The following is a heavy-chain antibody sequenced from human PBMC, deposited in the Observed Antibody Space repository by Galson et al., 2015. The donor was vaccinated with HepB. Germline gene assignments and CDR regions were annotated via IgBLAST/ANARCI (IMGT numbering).Heavy chain of an antibody. V-gene: IGHV3-15*07. CDR2: IKSKTDGGTT. CDR1: GFTFSNAW. J-gene: IGHJ5*02. CDR3: TQGLWFDDNWFDP. D-gene: IGHD3-10*01. Sequence: SLRLSCAASGFTFSNAWMNWVRQAPGKGLEWVGRIKSKTDGGTTDYAAPVKGRFTISRDDSKNTLYLQMNSLKTEDTAVYYCTQGLWFDDNWFDPWGQGTLVTVSS.